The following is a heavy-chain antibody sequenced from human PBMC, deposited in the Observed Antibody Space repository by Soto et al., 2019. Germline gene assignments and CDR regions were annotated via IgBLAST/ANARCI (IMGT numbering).Heavy chain of an antibody. CDR1: GGTFSSYS. CDR2: IIPIFGTA. CDR3: ARDLEPYYYDSSGYYHRGAFDI. V-gene: IGHV1-69*06. J-gene: IGHJ3*02. D-gene: IGHD3-22*01. Sequence: SVKVSCKASGGTFSSYSISWVLQAPGQGLEWMGGIIPIFGTANYAQKFQGRVTITADKSTSTAYMELSSLRSEDTAVYYCARDLEPYYYDSSGYYHRGAFDIWGQGTMVTVSS.